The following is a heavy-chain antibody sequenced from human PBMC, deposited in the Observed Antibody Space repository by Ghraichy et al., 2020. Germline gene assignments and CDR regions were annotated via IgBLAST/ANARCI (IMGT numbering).Heavy chain of an antibody. CDR3: ARSGGWFDP. Sequence: SQTLSLTRSVSSGSISDHYWSWIRQPPGKGLEWIGNIHSSGRTIYNPSLKSRITMSVDRPENQFSLKLISVTAADTATYYCARSGGWFDPWGQGVLVNVSS. V-gene: IGHV4-59*11. J-gene: IGHJ5*02. CDR1: SGSISDHY. CDR2: IHSSGRT.